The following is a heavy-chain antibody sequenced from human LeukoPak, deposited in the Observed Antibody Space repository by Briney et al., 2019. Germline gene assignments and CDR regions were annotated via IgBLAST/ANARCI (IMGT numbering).Heavy chain of an antibody. Sequence: GGSLRLSCAASGFTFSSYSMNWVRQAPGKGLGWVSSISSSSSYIYYADSVKGRFTISRDNAKNSLYLQMNSLRAEDTAVYYCARSHSRTAMVRADYWGQGTLVTVSS. D-gene: IGHD3-10*01. CDR2: ISSSSSYI. CDR3: ARSHSRTAMVRADY. V-gene: IGHV3-21*01. CDR1: GFTFSSYS. J-gene: IGHJ4*02.